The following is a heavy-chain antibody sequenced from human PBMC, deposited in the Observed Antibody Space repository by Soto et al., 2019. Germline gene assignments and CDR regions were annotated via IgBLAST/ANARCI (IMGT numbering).Heavy chain of an antibody. Sequence: GGSLRLSCAASGFTFSSYAMSWVRQAPGKGLEWVSAISGSGGSTYYADSVKGRFTISRDNSKNTLYLQMNSLRAEDTAVYYCAKSATMIVVVSYYVDYWGQGTLVTVSS. D-gene: IGHD3-22*01. J-gene: IGHJ4*02. CDR1: GFTFSSYA. V-gene: IGHV3-23*01. CDR2: ISGSGGST. CDR3: AKSATMIVVVSYYVDY.